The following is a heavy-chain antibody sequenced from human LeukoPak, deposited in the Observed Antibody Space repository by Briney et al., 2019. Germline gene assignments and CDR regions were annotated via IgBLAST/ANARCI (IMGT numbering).Heavy chain of an antibody. D-gene: IGHD4-11*01. CDR1: GGSFSGYY. CDR3: ARVTTGYFDY. CDR2: INHSGST. J-gene: IGHJ4*02. V-gene: IGHV4-34*01. Sequence: SETPSLTCAVYGGSFSGYYWSWIRQPPGKGLEWIGEINHSGSTNYNPSLKSRVTISVDTSKNQFSLKLSSVTAADTAVYYCARVTTGYFDYWGQGTLVTVSS.